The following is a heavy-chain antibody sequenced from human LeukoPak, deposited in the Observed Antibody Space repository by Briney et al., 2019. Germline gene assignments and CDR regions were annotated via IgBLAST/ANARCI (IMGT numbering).Heavy chain of an antibody. V-gene: IGHV3-30*18. Sequence: GGSLRLSCAASGFTFRSYGMHWVRQAPGKGLEWVAVISYDGSNKYYADSVKGRFTISRDNSKNTLYLQMNSLRAEDTAVYYCAKLCSTSCYGSGSLIDYWGQGTLVTVSS. CDR2: ISYDGSNK. CDR1: GFTFRSYG. CDR3: AKLCSTSCYGSGSLIDY. D-gene: IGHD2-2*01. J-gene: IGHJ4*02.